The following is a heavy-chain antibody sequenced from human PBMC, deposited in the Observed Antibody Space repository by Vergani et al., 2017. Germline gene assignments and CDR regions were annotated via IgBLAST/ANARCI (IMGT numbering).Heavy chain of an antibody. CDR1: GYTLTSYA. CDR2: INAGNGNT. V-gene: IGHV1-3*01. CDR3: ARDPHQLANYYEYMDD. J-gene: IGHJ6*03. Sequence: QVQLVQSGAEVKKPGALVKVSCKASGYTLTSYAMHWVRQAAGQRLEWMGWINAGNGNTKYSQKFQGRVTITRDTSASTAYMELSNLRSEDTAVYYCARDPHQLANYYEYMDDWGKGTPVTVSS. D-gene: IGHD6-6*01.